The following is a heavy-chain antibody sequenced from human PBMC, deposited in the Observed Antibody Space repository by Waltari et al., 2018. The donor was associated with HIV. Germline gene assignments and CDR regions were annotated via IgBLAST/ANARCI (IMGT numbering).Heavy chain of an antibody. V-gene: IGHV4-30-2*06. J-gene: IGHJ5*02. Sequence: QLQLQESGSGLVKPSQTLSLTCAVSGGSISNGGYSWSWIRQSPGKGMEWIGYIYHSGNIYQSGRTHYNPSLRGRLTISIDISKNQFSLSLTSVTAAETAMYYCAAIPWGDNYFVPWGQGTLVSVSS. CDR2: IYHSGNI. D-gene: IGHD3-16*01. CDR1: GGSISNGGYS. CDR3: AAIPWGDNYFVP.